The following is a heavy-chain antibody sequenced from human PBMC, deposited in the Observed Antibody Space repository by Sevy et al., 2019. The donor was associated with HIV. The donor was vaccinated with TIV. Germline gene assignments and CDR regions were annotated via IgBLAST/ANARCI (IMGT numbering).Heavy chain of an antibody. D-gene: IGHD3-3*01. V-gene: IGHV1-18*01. CDR2: ISAYNGNT. J-gene: IGHJ4*02. CDR1: GYTFTSYG. CDR3: AFTKGVFGVVMTSFFFDF. Sequence: ASVKVSCKASGYTFTSYGIAWVRQAPGQGLEWMGWISAYNGNTNYAREFQGRLTMTTDTSTTTVYMDLRSLRSDDTAVYSCAFTKGVFGVVMTSFFFDFWGQGTPVTVSS.